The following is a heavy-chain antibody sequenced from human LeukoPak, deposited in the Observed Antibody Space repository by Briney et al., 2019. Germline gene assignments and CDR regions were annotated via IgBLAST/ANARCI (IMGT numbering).Heavy chain of an antibody. J-gene: IGHJ5*02. CDR3: AKDGGSRTADP. Sequence: GGSLRLSCAASGFTFSNHWITWVRQAPGKGLEWVANINRDGREKYYVDSVQGRFTISRDNPNNSLYLQMNSLRAEHTAVYYCAKDGGSRTADPWGQGTLVTVSS. CDR2: INRDGREK. V-gene: IGHV3-7*01. D-gene: IGHD2-2*01. CDR1: GFTFSNHW.